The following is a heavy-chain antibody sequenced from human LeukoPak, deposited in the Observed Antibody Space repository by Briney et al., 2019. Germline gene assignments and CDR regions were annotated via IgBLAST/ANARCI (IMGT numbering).Heavy chain of an antibody. V-gene: IGHV4-34*01. CDR2: INHSGST. CDR3: ARVPRGDSSSPH. CDR1: GGSFSGYY. Sequence: PSETLSLTCAVYGGSFSGYYWSWIRQPPGKGLEWIGEINHSGSTNYNPSLKSRVTISVDTSKNQFSLKLSSVTAADTAVYYCARVPRGDSSSPHWGQGTLVTVSS. J-gene: IGHJ4*02. D-gene: IGHD6-6*01.